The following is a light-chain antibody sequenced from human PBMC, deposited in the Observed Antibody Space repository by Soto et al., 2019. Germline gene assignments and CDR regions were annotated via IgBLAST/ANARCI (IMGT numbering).Light chain of an antibody. CDR1: RSVRSNH. V-gene: IGKV3-20*01. J-gene: IGKJ4*01. CDR2: GGS. Sequence: EIGLSQSPIPLSQSPGSRSTLSCSISRSVRSNHLAWYQQKPGQAPRLLIYGGSSRATGIPDRFSGSGSGTDFTLTISRLEPEDFAVYYCQQCGSSPLTFGGGTIVEIK. CDR3: QQCGSSPLT.